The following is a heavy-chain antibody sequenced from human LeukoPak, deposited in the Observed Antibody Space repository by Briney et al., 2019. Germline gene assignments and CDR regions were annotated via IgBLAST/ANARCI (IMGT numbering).Heavy chain of an antibody. V-gene: IGHV1-69*13. Sequence: GASVKVSCKGSGGTFSSYAISWVRQAPGQGLEWMGGIIPIFGTANYAQKFQGRVTITADESTSTAYMELSSLRSEDTAVYYCARWTYGDLYYYYGMDVWGQGTTVTVSS. CDR1: GGTFSSYA. J-gene: IGHJ6*02. CDR3: ARWTYGDLYYYYGMDV. CDR2: IIPIFGTA. D-gene: IGHD4-17*01.